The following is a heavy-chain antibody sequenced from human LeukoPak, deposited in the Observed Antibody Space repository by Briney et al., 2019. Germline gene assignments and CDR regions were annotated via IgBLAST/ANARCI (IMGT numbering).Heavy chain of an antibody. CDR3: ARFCRVAAPVLYYYYYMGV. V-gene: IGHV1-18*01. Sequence: GASVKVSCKASGGTFSNYAISWVRQAPGQGLEWMGWISAYNGNTNYAQKLQGRVTMTTDTSTSTAYMELRSLRSDDTAVYYCARFCRVAAPVLYYYYYMGVWGKGTTVTVSS. CDR2: ISAYNGNT. D-gene: IGHD6-13*01. J-gene: IGHJ6*03. CDR1: GGTFSNYA.